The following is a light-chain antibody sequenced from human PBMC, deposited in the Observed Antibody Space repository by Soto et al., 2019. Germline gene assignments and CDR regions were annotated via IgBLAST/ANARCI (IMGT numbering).Light chain of an antibody. J-gene: IGLJ1*01. Sequence: QSVLTQPASVSGSPGQSITISCTGTSSDVGSYNLVSWYQQHPGKAPKLMIYEVSTRPSGVSNRFSGSKSGNTASLTISGLQAEDEADYYCCSYAGSSTSFVFGTGTKVTVL. CDR3: CSYAGSSTSFV. CDR1: SSDVGSYNL. V-gene: IGLV2-23*02. CDR2: EVS.